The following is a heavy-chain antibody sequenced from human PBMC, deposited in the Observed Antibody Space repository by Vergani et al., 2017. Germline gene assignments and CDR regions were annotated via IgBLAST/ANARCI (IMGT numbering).Heavy chain of an antibody. CDR1: GFTFSSYG. J-gene: IGHJ4*02. CDR2: ISYDGSNK. D-gene: IGHD1-26*01. CDR3: ARDWGIVGATLDY. Sequence: QVQLVESGGGVVQPGRSLRLSCAASGFTFSSYGMHWVRQAPGKGLEWVAVISYDGSNKYYADSVKGRFTISRDNSKNTLYLQMNSLRAEDTAVYYCARDWGIVGATLDYWGQGTLVTVSS. V-gene: IGHV3-30*03.